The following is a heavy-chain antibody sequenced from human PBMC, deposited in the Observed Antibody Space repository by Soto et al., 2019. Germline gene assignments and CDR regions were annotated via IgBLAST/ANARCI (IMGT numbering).Heavy chain of an antibody. Sequence: ASVKVSCKASGYTFTGYYMHWVRQAPGQGLEWMGWINPNSGGTNYAQKFQGRVTMTRDTSISTAYMELSRLRSDDTAVYYCARDDNTGFCSSTSCYIRNWFDPWGQGTLVTVSS. CDR3: ARDDNTGFCSSTSCYIRNWFDP. J-gene: IGHJ5*02. V-gene: IGHV1-2*02. CDR1: GYTFTGYY. D-gene: IGHD2-2*02. CDR2: INPNSGGT.